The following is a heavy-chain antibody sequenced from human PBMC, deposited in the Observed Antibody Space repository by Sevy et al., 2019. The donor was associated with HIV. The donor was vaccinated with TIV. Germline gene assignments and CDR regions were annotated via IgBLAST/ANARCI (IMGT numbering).Heavy chain of an antibody. V-gene: IGHV3-21*01. CDR3: GRDWMYYYDSSGYYYVDAFDI. CDR1: GFTFSSYS. J-gene: IGHJ3*02. D-gene: IGHD3-22*01. CDR2: ISSSSSYI. Sequence: GGSLRLSCAASGFTFSSYSMNWVRQAPGKGLEWVSSISSSSSYIYYADSVKGRFTISRDNAKNSLYLQMNSLRAEDTAVYYCGRDWMYYYDSSGYYYVDAFDIWGQGTMVTVSS.